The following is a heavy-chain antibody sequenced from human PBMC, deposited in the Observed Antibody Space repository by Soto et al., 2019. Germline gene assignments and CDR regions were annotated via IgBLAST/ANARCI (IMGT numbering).Heavy chain of an antibody. J-gene: IGHJ4*02. D-gene: IGHD6-19*01. V-gene: IGHV3-30*18. CDR3: AKETIAVAGPNFFDF. CDR1: GFNFADYG. CDR2: IGNDGAAR. Sequence: QVQLVESGGDVVQPGRSLRLSCVGSGFNFADYGMHWIRHTPGKGLEWVAVIGNDGAARFYGDSVKGRFTISRDNSRSTFYLQMNSLRPEDTAMYYCAKETIAVAGPNFFDFCGQGTQVTVSS.